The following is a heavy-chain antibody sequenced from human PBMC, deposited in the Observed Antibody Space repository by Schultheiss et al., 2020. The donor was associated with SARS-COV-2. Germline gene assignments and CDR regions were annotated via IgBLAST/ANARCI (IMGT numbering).Heavy chain of an antibody. CDR2: IYYSGST. Sequence: SETLSLTCTVSGGSISSYYWSWIRQPPGKGLEWIGYIYYSGSTNYNPSLKSRVTISVDTSKNQFSLKLSSVTAADTAVYYCARVVTNAFDIWGQGTLVTVSS. J-gene: IGHJ4*02. V-gene: IGHV4-59*08. D-gene: IGHD2-21*02. CDR3: ARVVTNAFDI. CDR1: GGSISSYY.